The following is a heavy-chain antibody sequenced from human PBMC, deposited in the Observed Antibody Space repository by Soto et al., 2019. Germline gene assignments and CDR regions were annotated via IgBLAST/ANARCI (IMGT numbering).Heavy chain of an antibody. D-gene: IGHD6-13*01. CDR2: ISGSGGST. Sequence: GGSLRLSCAASGFTFSGYAMSWVRQAPGKGLEWVSAISGSGGSTYYADSVKGRFTISRDNSKNTLYLQMNSLRAEDTAVYYCAKVAYSYSSSWTNNWFDPWGQGTLVTVSS. V-gene: IGHV3-23*01. J-gene: IGHJ5*02. CDR1: GFTFSGYA. CDR3: AKVAYSYSSSWTNNWFDP.